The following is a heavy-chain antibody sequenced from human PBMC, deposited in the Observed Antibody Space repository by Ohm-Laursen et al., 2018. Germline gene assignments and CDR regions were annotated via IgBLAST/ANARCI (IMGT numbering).Heavy chain of an antibody. CDR3: ARMWDTAMESDY. V-gene: IGHV2-26*01. CDR1: GFSLSNARMG. J-gene: IGHJ4*02. D-gene: IGHD5-18*01. Sequence: STQTLTLTSTVSGFSLSNARMGVSWIRQPPGKALEWLAHIFSNDEKSYSTSLKSRPTISKDTSKSQVVLTMTNMDPVDTATYYCARMWDTAMESDYWGQGTLVTVSS. CDR2: IFSNDEK.